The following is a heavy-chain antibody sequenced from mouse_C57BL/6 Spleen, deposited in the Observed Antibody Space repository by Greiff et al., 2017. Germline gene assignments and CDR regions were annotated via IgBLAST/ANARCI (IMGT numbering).Heavy chain of an antibody. Sequence: EVQLQQSGPELVKPGASVKISCKASGYSFTGYYMNWVKQSPEKSLEWIGEINPSTGGTTYNQKFKAKATLTVDKSSSTAYMQLKSLTSEDSAVYYCARKAYYGSSYDAMDYWGQGTSDTVSS. CDR3: ARKAYYGSSYDAMDY. CDR1: GYSFTGYY. V-gene: IGHV1-42*01. D-gene: IGHD1-1*01. CDR2: INPSTGGT. J-gene: IGHJ4*01.